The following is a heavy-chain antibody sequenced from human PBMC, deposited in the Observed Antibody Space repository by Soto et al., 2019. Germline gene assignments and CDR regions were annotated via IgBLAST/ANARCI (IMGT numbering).Heavy chain of an antibody. CDR1: GLTVSDNY. V-gene: IGHV3-53*01. D-gene: IGHD2-15*01. J-gene: IGHJ3*02. CDR3: ARDPTYCSGGSCHPDTSDI. Sequence: GGSLRLSCAASGLTVSDNYMNWVRQAPGKGLEWVSVIFRDGATYYADSVKGRFTISRDNSKNTLSLQMSSLRAEDTAVYYCARDPTYCSGGSCHPDTSDIWGQGTKVTVSS. CDR2: IFRDGAT.